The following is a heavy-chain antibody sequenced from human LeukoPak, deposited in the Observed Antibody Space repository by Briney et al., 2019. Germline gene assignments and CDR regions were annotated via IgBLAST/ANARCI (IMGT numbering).Heavy chain of an antibody. CDR3: ATADYGDYVEGFDY. Sequence: GASVKVSYKASGYTFTGYYMHWVRQAPGQGLEWMVRINPNSGGTNYAQKFQGRVTMTRDTSISTAYMELSRLRSDDTAVYYCATADYGDYVEGFDYWGQGTLVTVSS. V-gene: IGHV1-2*06. CDR1: GYTFTGYY. CDR2: INPNSGGT. J-gene: IGHJ4*02. D-gene: IGHD4-17*01.